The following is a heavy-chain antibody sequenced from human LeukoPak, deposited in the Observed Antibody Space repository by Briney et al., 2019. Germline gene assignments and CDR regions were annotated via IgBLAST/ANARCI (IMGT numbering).Heavy chain of an antibody. D-gene: IGHD2-21*02. J-gene: IGHJ5*02. CDR1: GYTFTGYS. Sequence: GASVMVSCTASGYTFTGYSIHWVRQAPGQGLEWMGCINPNSGDTNYPQKFQDRVTLSRDTSTSTAYMELTDLRSDDTAMYYCARPNGDYYNWFDPWGQGTLVTVSS. CDR2: INPNSGDT. CDR3: ARPNGDYYNWFDP. V-gene: IGHV1-2*02.